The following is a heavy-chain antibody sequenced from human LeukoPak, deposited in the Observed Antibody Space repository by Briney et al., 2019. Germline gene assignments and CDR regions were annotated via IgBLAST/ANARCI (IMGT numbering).Heavy chain of an antibody. Sequence: GASVKVSCKASGYTFTSYDINWVRQATGQGLEWMGWMNPNSGNTGYAQKFQGRATITRNTSISTAYMELSSLRSEDTAVYYCARGLVVRGAYWFDPWGQGTLVTVSS. CDR3: ARGLVVRGAYWFDP. J-gene: IGHJ5*02. V-gene: IGHV1-8*03. CDR2: MNPNSGNT. D-gene: IGHD3-10*01. CDR1: GYTFTSYD.